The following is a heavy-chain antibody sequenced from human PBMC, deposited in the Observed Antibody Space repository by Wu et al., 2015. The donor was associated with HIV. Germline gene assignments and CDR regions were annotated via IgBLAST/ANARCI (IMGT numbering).Heavy chain of an antibody. J-gene: IGHJ4*02. Sequence: QAQLVQSGTEVKKPGAAVKVSCKTSGYNFNDFYMHWVRQAPGQGLEWMGWINPNSGGTNYAQKFQGRVTMTRDTSISTAYMELSRLRSDDTAVYYCARDGEVVPAARTEIGLVDYWGQGTLVTVSS. CDR2: INPNSGGT. D-gene: IGHD2-2*01. V-gene: IGHV1-2*02. CDR3: ARDGEVVPAARTEIGLVDY. CDR1: GYNFNDFY.